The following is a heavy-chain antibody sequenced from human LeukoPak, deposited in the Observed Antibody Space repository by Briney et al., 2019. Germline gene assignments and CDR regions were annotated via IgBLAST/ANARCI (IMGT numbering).Heavy chain of an antibody. V-gene: IGHV3-48*01. CDR3: ARKVSFSGGLCSYWFDL. D-gene: IGHD2-15*01. J-gene: IGHJ5*02. CDR1: RFTFSTYD. CDR2: ISGSDSTT. Sequence: GVSLRLSCAASRFTFSTYDMRWVRQAPGKGLEWISYISGSDSTTYFADSVKGRFTMSRDNSKDSLYLKMNSLRVEETAVYYWARKVSFSGGLCSYWFDLWGQGTLVTVSS.